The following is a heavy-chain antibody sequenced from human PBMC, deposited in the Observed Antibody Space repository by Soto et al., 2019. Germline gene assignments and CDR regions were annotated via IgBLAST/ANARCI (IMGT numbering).Heavy chain of an antibody. Sequence: ASVKVSCKASGYTFTSYGISWVRQAPGQGLEWMGWISACNGNTNYAQKLQGRVTMTTDTSTSTAYMELRSLRSDDTAVYYCARDGDYYDRSGYDFGFDPWGQGTLVTVSS. CDR3: ARDGDYYDRSGYDFGFDP. CDR2: ISACNGNT. D-gene: IGHD3-22*01. CDR1: GYTFTSYG. V-gene: IGHV1-18*04. J-gene: IGHJ5*02.